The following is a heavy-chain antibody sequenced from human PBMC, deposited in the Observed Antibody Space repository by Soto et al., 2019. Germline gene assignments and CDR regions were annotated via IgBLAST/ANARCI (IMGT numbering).Heavy chain of an antibody. CDR1: GFTFDDYG. J-gene: IGHJ4*02. Sequence: EVQLVESGGGVLRPGGSLRLSCAASGFTFDDYGMSWARQAPGKGLEWVSGVNWNGGSTGYADSVKGRFTISRDNAKNALYLQMNSLRAEDTAVYYCVRGASLNFDYWGQGTLVTVSS. V-gene: IGHV3-20*04. CDR2: VNWNGGST. D-gene: IGHD1-26*01. CDR3: VRGASLNFDY.